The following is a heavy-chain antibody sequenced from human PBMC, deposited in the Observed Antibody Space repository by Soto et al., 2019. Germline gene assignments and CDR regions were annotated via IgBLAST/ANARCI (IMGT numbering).Heavy chain of an antibody. CDR1: GFIFRNYA. Sequence: EVQLLESGGGLAQPGGSLRLSCAASGFIFRNYAMNWVRQAPGKGLEWVSSIGGGGIDSDSADYVKGRFTISRDDSKNTLYLQMNSLRAEDTAMYFCAKDRMSHNSVWDPFDVWGQGTMVTVSS. CDR2: IGGGGIDS. J-gene: IGHJ3*01. CDR3: AKDRMSHNSVWDPFDV. D-gene: IGHD2-15*01. V-gene: IGHV3-23*01.